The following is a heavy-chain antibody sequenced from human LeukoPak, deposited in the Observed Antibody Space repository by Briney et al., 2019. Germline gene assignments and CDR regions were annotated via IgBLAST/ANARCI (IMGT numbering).Heavy chain of an antibody. V-gene: IGHV3-21*04. J-gene: IGHJ4*02. CDR1: GFTFSSYS. Sequence: GGSLRLSCAASGFTFSSYSMNWVRQAPGKGLEWVSSISSSSSYIYYADSVKGRFTLSRDNAKNSLYLQMNSLRAEDTAVYYCAKPAGSSLSAVLFDYWGQGTLVTVSS. CDR3: AKPAGSSLSAVLFDY. CDR2: ISSSSSYI. D-gene: IGHD6-19*01.